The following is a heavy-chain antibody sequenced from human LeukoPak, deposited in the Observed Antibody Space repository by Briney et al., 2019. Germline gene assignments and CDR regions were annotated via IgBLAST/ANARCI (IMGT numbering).Heavy chain of an antibody. V-gene: IGHV4-59*02. Sequence: SETLSLTCTVSGDSVRSYYWSWIRQPPGQGLEWLGHINDRGSTNYNPSLQGRVTISIDTSKNQFSLKVNSVTAADTAVYYCVRDSRYGSGWFEDGLDFWGQGTTVTVSS. D-gene: IGHD6-13*01. CDR2: INDRGST. CDR1: GDSVRSYY. CDR3: VRDSRYGSGWFEDGLDF. J-gene: IGHJ6*02.